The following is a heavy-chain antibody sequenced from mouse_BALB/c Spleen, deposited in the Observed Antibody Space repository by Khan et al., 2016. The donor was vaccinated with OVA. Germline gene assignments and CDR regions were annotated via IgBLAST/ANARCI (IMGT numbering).Heavy chain of an antibody. V-gene: IGHV9-3-1*01. J-gene: IGHJ3*01. CDR1: AYTFTDYG. D-gene: IGHD2-1*01. CDR2: INTYTGEP. Sequence: QIQLVQSGPELKKPGETVKISCKASAYTFTDYGMNWVKQAPGKGLKWMGWINTYTGEPTYGDDFKGRFAFSLDTSASTAYLQINNLKNEDTATXFCARSNGNYWFAYWGQGTLVTVSA. CDR3: ARSNGNYWFAY.